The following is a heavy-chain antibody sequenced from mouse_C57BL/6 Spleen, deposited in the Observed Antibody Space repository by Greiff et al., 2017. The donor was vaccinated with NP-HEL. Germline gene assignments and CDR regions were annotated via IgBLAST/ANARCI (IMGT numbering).Heavy chain of an antibody. CDR1: GFNIKDDY. CDR2: IDPGNGDT. V-gene: IGHV14-4*01. J-gene: IGHJ2*01. CDR3: TLYYYGSSYDFDY. D-gene: IGHD1-1*01. Sequence: EVQLQESGAELVRPGASVKLSCTASGFNIKDDYMHWVKQRPEQGLEWIGWIDPGNGDTEYASKFQGKATITADTSSNTAYLQLSSLTSEDTAVYYCTLYYYGSSYDFDYWGQGTTLTVSS.